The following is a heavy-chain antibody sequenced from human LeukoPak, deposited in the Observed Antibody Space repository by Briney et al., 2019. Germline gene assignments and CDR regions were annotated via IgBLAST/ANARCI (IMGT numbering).Heavy chain of an antibody. V-gene: IGHV4-34*01. CDR3: ARAAWNGGGGFDP. Sequence: PSETLSLTCAVYNGSFSGYYWSWIRQSPEKGLEWIGEVNDGGNTHYNPSLRSRVTISLDTSKNHFSLKLTSVTAADTAVYNCARAAWNGGGGFDPWGQGILVTVYS. D-gene: IGHD3-16*01. CDR2: VNDGGNT. CDR1: NGSFSGYY. J-gene: IGHJ5*02.